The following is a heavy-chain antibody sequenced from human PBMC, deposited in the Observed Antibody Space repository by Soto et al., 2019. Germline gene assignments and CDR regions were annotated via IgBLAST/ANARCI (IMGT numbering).Heavy chain of an antibody. CDR2: ISGSGGST. J-gene: IGHJ4*02. CDR3: AKEFDYDGSGSYYPFDY. Sequence: EVQLLESGGGLVQPGGSLRLSCAASGFTFSSYAMSWVRQAPGKGLEWVSAISGSGGSTYYADSVKGRFTISRDNSKNTLYLQMNSLRAEDTAVYYCAKEFDYDGSGSYYPFDYWGQGALVTVSS. CDR1: GFTFSSYA. D-gene: IGHD3-10*01. V-gene: IGHV3-23*01.